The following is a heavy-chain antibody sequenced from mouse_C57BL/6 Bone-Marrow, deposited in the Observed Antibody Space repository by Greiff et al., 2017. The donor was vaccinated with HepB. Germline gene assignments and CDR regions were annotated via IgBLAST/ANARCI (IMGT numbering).Heavy chain of an antibody. J-gene: IGHJ2*01. V-gene: IGHV3-6*01. Sequence: DVQLQESGPGLVKPSQSLSLTCSVTGYSITSGYYWNWIRQFPGNKLEWMGYISYDGSNNYNPSLKNRISITRDTSKNQFFLKLTSVTTEDTATYYCARDLDGSSLDYWGQGTTLTVSS. CDR1: GYSITSGYY. D-gene: IGHD1-1*01. CDR3: ARDLDGSSLDY. CDR2: ISYDGSN.